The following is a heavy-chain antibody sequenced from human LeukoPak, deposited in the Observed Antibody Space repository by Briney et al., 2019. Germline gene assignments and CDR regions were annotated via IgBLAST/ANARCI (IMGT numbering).Heavy chain of an antibody. CDR3: ARGCSATRCPADS. J-gene: IGHJ4*02. D-gene: IGHD2-15*01. CDR2: INPDGTIA. V-gene: IGHV3-74*01. Sequence: GGSLRLSCAASGVTFSSYWLHWVRQAPGEGLVWVSQINPDGTIATYADSVKGRFTISRDNSKNTLYLQINSLKAEDTAVYYCARGCSATRCPADSWGQGSLVTVSS. CDR1: GVTFSSYW.